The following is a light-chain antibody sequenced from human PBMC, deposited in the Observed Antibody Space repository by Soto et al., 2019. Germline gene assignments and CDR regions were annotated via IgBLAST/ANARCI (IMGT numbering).Light chain of an antibody. CDR1: QSIGTN. V-gene: IGKV1-39*01. Sequence: DIQMTQSPSSLSASVGDSVTITCRASQSIGTNLHWYQHKPGKAPKLLVYGASSLHSGAPSRFSGSGSGTDFTLTINSLRPDDFATYYCHQTYSALFTFGPGTKVDL. J-gene: IGKJ3*01. CDR2: GAS. CDR3: HQTYSALFT.